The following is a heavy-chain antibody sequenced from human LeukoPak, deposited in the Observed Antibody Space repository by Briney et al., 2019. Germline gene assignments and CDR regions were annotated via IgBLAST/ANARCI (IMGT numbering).Heavy chain of an antibody. Sequence: SETLSLTCAVSGGSISSSSYYWGWIRQPPGKGLEWIGEIYHSGSTNYNPSLKSRVTISVDKSKNQFSLKLSSVTAADTAVYYCARVDYGDYVLYAFDIWGQGTMVTVSS. J-gene: IGHJ3*02. CDR3: ARVDYGDYVLYAFDI. CDR1: GGSISSSSYY. CDR2: IYHSGST. V-gene: IGHV4-39*07. D-gene: IGHD4-17*01.